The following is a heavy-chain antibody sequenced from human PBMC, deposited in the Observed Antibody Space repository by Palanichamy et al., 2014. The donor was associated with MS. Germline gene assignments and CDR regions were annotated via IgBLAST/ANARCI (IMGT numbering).Heavy chain of an antibody. CDR3: ARTYYYGSGREVDY. Sequence: DVQLVESGGGLVQPGGSLRLSCAASGFAFSSYWMHWVRQGPGKGLVWVSRVNDDGTTTNYADFVEGRFTISRDNAKNTLYLQMNSLRAEDTAVYFCARTYYYGSGREVDYWGQGTLVTVSS. CDR2: VNDDGTTT. J-gene: IGHJ4*02. V-gene: IGHV3-74*01. D-gene: IGHD3-10*01. CDR1: GFAFSSYW.